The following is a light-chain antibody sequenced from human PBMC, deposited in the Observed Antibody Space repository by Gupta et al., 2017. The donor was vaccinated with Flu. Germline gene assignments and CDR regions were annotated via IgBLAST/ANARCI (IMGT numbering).Light chain of an antibody. J-gene: IGKJ3*01. V-gene: IGKV2-28*01. CDR2: LAS. CDR3: MQALPSPT. Sequence: DLGLIQSPLSLSVTPGEPASISCRSSQSLLESNGYNYLDWYLQKPGQSPQLLIYLASHRASGVPDRFSGSGSGTDFTLKISTVEAEDVGVYYCMQALPSPTFGPGTKVDIK. CDR1: QSLLESNGYNY.